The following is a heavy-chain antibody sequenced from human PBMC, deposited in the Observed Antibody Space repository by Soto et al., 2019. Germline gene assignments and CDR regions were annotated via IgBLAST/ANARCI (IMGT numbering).Heavy chain of an antibody. Sequence: EVQLVESGGGLIQPGGSLRLSCAASGFTVSSNYMNWVRQPPGKGLEWVSSIYSGSSSYYADSVKGRFTISRDNSKNTLYLQMNSLRAEDTAVYYCAREGDAFDIWGQGPMVTVSS. CDR1: GFTVSSNY. CDR2: IYSGSSS. J-gene: IGHJ3*02. V-gene: IGHV3-53*01. CDR3: AREGDAFDI.